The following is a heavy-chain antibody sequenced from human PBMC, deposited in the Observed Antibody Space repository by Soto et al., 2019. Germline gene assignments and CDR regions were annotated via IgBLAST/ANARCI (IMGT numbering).Heavy chain of an antibody. CDR1: GYTFTGYY. V-gene: IGHV1-3*01. D-gene: IGHD3-10*01. CDR3: ARDSYYGSGSYNYFDY. CDR2: INAGNGNT. J-gene: IGHJ4*02. Sequence: ASVKVSCKASGYTFTGYYMHWVRQAPGQGLEWMGWINAGNGNTKYSQEFQGRVTITRDTSASTAYKELSSLRSEDTAVYYCARDSYYGSGSYNYFDYWGQGTLVTVSS.